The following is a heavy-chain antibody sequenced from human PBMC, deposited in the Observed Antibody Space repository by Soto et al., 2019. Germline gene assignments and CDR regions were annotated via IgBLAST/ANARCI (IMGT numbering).Heavy chain of an antibody. CDR1: GFSFSKSD. CDR2: ISDDGGNE. V-gene: IGHV3-30*03. J-gene: IGHJ4*02. Sequence: QVQLVESGGGVVQPGKSLRLSCAAAGFSFSKSDMHWVRQAPGEGLQWVALISDDGGNEQYGDSVKGRFTISTDNSKNTLFIPMDSLRPEDTAVYFCVRGLCHLGSYTSCDNWRQGSLVIVSS. D-gene: IGHD1-26*01. CDR3: VRGLCHLGSYTSCDN.